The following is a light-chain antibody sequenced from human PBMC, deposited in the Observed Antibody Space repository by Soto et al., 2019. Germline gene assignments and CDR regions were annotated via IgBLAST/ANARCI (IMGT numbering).Light chain of an antibody. CDR1: QSVSSSY. CDR2: GAY. CDR3: QQYGSSIT. Sequence: EIVLTQSPGTRSLSRGEMTTLXXRDSQSVSSSYLAGYQQKPGQAPXVLIYGAYSRATGIPDRFSGSGSGTDFTLTISRLEPEDFAVYYCQQYGSSITFGQGTRLEIK. J-gene: IGKJ5*01. V-gene: IGKV3-20*01.